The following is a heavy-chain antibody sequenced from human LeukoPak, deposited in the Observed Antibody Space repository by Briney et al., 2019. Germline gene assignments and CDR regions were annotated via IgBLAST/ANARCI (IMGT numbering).Heavy chain of an antibody. CDR3: AKGGRNYVPNNFDY. Sequence: GGSLRLSCAASGFTFSTYAMSWVRQAPGEGLEWVSAITGSGGSTFYADSVKGRFTISRDNSKDTLYLQMNSLRAEDTAVYYCAKGGRNYVPNNFDYWGQGTLVTVSS. V-gene: IGHV3-23*01. D-gene: IGHD1-7*01. CDR2: ITGSGGST. J-gene: IGHJ4*02. CDR1: GFTFSTYA.